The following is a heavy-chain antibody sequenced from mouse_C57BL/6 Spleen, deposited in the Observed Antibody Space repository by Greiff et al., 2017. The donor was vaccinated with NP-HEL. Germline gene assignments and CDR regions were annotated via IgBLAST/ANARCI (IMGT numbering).Heavy chain of an antibody. CDR3: ARHFNYYGSGDYFDY. D-gene: IGHD1-1*01. J-gene: IGHJ2*01. CDR1: GFTFSSYG. CDR2: ISSGGSYT. Sequence: EVQRVESGGDLVKPGGSLKLSCAASGFTFSSYGMSWVRQTPDKRLEWVATISSGGSYTYYPDSVKGRFTISRDTAKNTLYLQMSSLTSEDTAMYYWARHFNYYGSGDYFDYWGEGTTRTVSS. V-gene: IGHV5-6*01.